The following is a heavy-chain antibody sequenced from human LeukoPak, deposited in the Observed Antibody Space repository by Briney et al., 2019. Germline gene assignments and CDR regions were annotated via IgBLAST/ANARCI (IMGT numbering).Heavy chain of an antibody. V-gene: IGHV1-69*02. D-gene: IGHD6-13*01. CDR1: GYTFTGYY. CDR3: ARALPRSQQLVRTGNYYYGMDV. CDR2: VIPFLGIA. J-gene: IGHJ6*02. Sequence: GASVKVSCKASGYTFTGYYMHWVRQAPGQGLEWMGRVIPFLGIADYAQRFQGRVTFSADKSTSTAYMEVNSLRSEDTAVYYCARALPRSQQLVRTGNYYYGMDVWGQGTTVTVSS.